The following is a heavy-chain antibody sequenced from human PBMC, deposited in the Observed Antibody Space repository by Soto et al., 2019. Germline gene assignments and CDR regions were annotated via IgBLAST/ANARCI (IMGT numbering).Heavy chain of an antibody. CDR3: ARVLLWHRGFDP. CDR1: GYTFTSYD. D-gene: IGHD3-10*01. CDR2: MNPNSGNT. V-gene: IGHV1-8*01. Sequence: QVQLVQSGAEVKKPGASVKVSCKASGYTFTSYDINWVRQATGQGLEWMGWMNPNSGNTGYAQKFQGRVTMTRNTSISTAYMELSSLRSDDTAVYYCARVLLWHRGFDPWGQGTLVTVSS. J-gene: IGHJ5*02.